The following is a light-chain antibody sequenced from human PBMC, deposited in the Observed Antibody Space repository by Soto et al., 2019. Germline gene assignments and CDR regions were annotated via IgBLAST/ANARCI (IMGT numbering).Light chain of an antibody. Sequence: DIQLTQSPSFLSASVGDRVTITCRASQGISSYLAWYQQKPGKAPKLLIYAASTLQSGVPSRFSGSGSGTEFTLTISSLQPEDFATYYCQNLDSYSTFGQWTRLEIK. J-gene: IGKJ5*01. CDR3: QNLDSYST. CDR2: AAS. CDR1: QGISSY. V-gene: IGKV1-9*01.